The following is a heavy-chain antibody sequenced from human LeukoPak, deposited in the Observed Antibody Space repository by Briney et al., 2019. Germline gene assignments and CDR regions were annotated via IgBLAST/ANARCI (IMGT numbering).Heavy chain of an antibody. CDR1: GFTFSRHA. Sequence: GGSLRLSCAASGFTFSRHAMSWVRQAPGKGLEWVSTISGSGGSTYYADSVKGRFTISRDNAKNSLYLQMNSLRAEDTAVYYCTTPGQWEPSIDYWGQGTLVTVSS. J-gene: IGHJ4*02. V-gene: IGHV3-23*01. CDR3: TTPGQWEPSIDY. D-gene: IGHD1-26*01. CDR2: ISGSGGST.